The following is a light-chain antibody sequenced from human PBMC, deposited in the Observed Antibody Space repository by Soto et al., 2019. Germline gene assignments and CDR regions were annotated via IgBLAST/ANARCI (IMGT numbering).Light chain of an antibody. CDR2: GAS. Sequence: EIVMTQSPATLSVSPGERATLSCRASQSVSSNLAWYQQKPGQAPRLLIYGASTRATGIPARFSGSGSGTEFPLTIISLQSEDFAVYYCQQYNNWPPKTFGQGTKVEIK. J-gene: IGKJ1*01. CDR3: QQYNNWPPKT. CDR1: QSVSSN. V-gene: IGKV3-15*01.